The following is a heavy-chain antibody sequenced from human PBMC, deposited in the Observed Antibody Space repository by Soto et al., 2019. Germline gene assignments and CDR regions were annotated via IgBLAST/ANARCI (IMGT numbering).Heavy chain of an antibody. J-gene: IGHJ6*03. V-gene: IGHV1-69*02. CDR2: IIPILGIA. D-gene: IGHD2-2*01. Sequence: GASVKVSCKASGGTFSSYTISWVRQAPGQGLEWMGRIIPILGIANYAQKFQGRVTITADKSTSTAYMELSSLRSEDTAVYYCARGAVPAAIIMGYYYYYMDVWGKGTTVTVSS. CDR1: GGTFSSYT. CDR3: ARGAVPAAIIMGYYYYYMDV.